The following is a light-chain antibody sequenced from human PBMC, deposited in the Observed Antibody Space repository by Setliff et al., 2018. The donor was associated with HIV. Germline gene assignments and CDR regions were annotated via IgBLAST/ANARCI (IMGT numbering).Light chain of an antibody. CDR3: CSYAGSSTLGI. Sequence: QSALAQPASVSGSPGQSITISCTGSGTDIGNYNLVSWYQQHPGKAPKLLISEVTKRPSGVSNRFSGSKSGDTASLTISGLRAEDEADYYCCSYAGSSTLGIFGSGTKVTVL. J-gene: IGLJ1*01. V-gene: IGLV2-23*02. CDR1: GTDIGNYNL. CDR2: EVT.